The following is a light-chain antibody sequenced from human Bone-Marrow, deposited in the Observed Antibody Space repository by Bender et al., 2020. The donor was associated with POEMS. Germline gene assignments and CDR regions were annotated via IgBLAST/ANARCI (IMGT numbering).Light chain of an antibody. CDR3: CSYAGSYTYV. CDR2: DVT. Sequence: QSALTQPASVSRSPGQSITISCTGASSDVGTSNYVSWYQHHPGKAPKLIVYDVTKRPSGVSTRFSGSKSGNTASLTISGIQAEDEADYYCCSYAGSYTYVFGTGTKVTVL. V-gene: IGLV2-23*02. CDR1: SSDVGTSNY. J-gene: IGLJ1*01.